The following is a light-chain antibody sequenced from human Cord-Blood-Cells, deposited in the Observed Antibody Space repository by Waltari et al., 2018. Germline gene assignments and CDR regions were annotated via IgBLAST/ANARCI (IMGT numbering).Light chain of an antibody. CDR1: QSLVHSDGNTY. Sequence: DVVMTQSPLSLPVTLGQPASISCRSSQSLVHSDGNTYLNWFQQRPGQSPRRLIYKVSNRDSGVPDRFSGSGSGTDFTLKISRVEAEDVGVYYCSSYTSSSTLVFGGGTK. CDR3: SSYTSSSTLV. CDR2: KVS. J-gene: IGKJ4*02. V-gene: IGKV2-30*02.